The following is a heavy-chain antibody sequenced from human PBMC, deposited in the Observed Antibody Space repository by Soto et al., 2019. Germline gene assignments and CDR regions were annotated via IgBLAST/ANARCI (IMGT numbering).Heavy chain of an antibody. J-gene: IGHJ5*02. D-gene: IGHD6-13*01. CDR1: GGTFSSYA. V-gene: IGHV1-69*12. CDR2: IIPIFGTA. Sequence: QVQLVQSGAEVKKPGSSVKVSCKASGGTFSSYAISWVRQAPGQGLEWMGGIIPIFGTANYAQKFQGRVTITADESTSTAYMELSSLRSEDTAVYYCARDLRPTHARGTYSSSWYGGSRFDPWGQGTLVTVSS. CDR3: ARDLRPTHARGTYSSSWYGGSRFDP.